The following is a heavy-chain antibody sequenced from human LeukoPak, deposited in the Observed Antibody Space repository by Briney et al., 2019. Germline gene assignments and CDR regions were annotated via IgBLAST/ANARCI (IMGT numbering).Heavy chain of an antibody. CDR2: ISAYNGNT. Sequence: GASVKVSCKASGYTFTSYGISWVRQAPGQGLEWMGWISAYNGNTNYAQKLQGRVTMTTDTSTRTAYMELRSLRSDDTAVYYCARDDWLGYCSGGSCLVDYWGQGTLVTVSS. D-gene: IGHD2-15*01. CDR1: GYTFTSYG. J-gene: IGHJ4*02. V-gene: IGHV1-18*01. CDR3: ARDDWLGYCSGGSCLVDY.